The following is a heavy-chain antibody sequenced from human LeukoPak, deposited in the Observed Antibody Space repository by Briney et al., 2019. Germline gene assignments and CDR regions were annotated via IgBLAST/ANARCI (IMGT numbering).Heavy chain of an antibody. CDR1: GFTFSSYW. V-gene: IGHV3-74*01. D-gene: IGHD6-6*01. J-gene: IGHJ4*02. CDR3: ARAQNIAADA. Sequence: PGGSLRLSCAASGFTFSSYWMHWVRQAPVKGLVWVSRINSDGSSTSHADSVKGRFTISRDNAKNTLYLQMNSLRAEDTAVYYCARAQNIAADAWGQGTLVTVSS. CDR2: INSDGSST.